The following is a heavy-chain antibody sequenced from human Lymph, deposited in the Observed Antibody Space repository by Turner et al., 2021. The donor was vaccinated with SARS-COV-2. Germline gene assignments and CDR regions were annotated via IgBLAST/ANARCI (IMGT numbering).Heavy chain of an antibody. V-gene: IGHV4-59*08. D-gene: IGHD1-1*01. CDR1: GGSISSTS. CDR3: ARHQGSTSGYDHGMNV. CDR2: FYKIGSI. Sequence: QVQLQESGPGLVRPSETLSLTCPVSGGSISSTSWSWIRQSPGRGLEWIGYFYKIGSIDYNPTLRSRVTISVDTSKNQLSLNRISVTAADTAVYYCARHQGSTSGYDHGMNVWGQGTAVIVSS. J-gene: IGHJ6*02.